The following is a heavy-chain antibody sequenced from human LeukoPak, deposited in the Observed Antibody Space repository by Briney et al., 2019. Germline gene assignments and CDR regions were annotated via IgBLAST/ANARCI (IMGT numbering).Heavy chain of an antibody. CDR2: SNPNSGGT. CDR1: GYTFTGYY. V-gene: IGHV1-2*02. J-gene: IGHJ6*02. D-gene: IGHD6-6*01. CDR3: ARESYSSSSGEYYYYYGMDV. Sequence: AAVKVSCKASGYTFTGYYRHWVRQAPGQGREGMGWSNPNSGGTNYAQKFQGRVTITRDTSTSTAYMEPSRLRSDDTAVYYCARESYSSSSGEYYYYYGMDVWGQGTTVTVSS.